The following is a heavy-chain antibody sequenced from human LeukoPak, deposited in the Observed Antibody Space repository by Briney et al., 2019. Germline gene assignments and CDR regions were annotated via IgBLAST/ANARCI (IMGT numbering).Heavy chain of an antibody. J-gene: IGHJ4*02. CDR1: GFTFGDYA. V-gene: IGHV3-49*03. CDR3: TRDLPYYDSSGSPVDY. CDR2: IGSKAYGGTT. Sequence: PGGSLRLSCTASGFTFGDYAISWFRQAPGKGLEWVGFIGSKAYGGTTEYAASVKGRFTISRDDSKSIAYLQMNSLKTEDTAVYYCTRDLPYYDSSGSPVDYWGQGTLVTVSS. D-gene: IGHD3-22*01.